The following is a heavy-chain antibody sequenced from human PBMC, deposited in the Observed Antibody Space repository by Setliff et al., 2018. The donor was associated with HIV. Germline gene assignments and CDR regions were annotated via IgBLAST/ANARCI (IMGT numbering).Heavy chain of an antibody. CDR2: IDPRDSYT. Sequence: GESLKISCKGSGYNFIDYWITWARQMPGKGLEWMGRIDPRDSYTNYSPSFQGHVTISADKSISTAYLQWSSLKASDTAMYYCARHPYSEEYYFDYWGQGTLVTVSS. CDR1: GYNFIDYW. D-gene: IGHD4-4*01. V-gene: IGHV5-10-1*01. J-gene: IGHJ4*02. CDR3: ARHPYSEEYYFDY.